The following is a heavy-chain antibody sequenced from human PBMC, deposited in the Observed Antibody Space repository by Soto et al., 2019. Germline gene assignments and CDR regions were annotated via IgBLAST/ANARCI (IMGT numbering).Heavy chain of an antibody. CDR2: IWYDGSNK. CDR3: ARDRGRLGLRESGTTYVDY. D-gene: IGHD3-16*01. Sequence: QVQLVESGGGVVQPGRSLRLSCAASGFTFSSYGMHWVRQAPGKGLEWVAVIWYDGSNKYYADSVKGRFTISRDNSKNTLYLQMNSLRAEDTAVYYCARDRGRLGLRESGTTYVDYWGQGTLVTVSS. J-gene: IGHJ4*02. CDR1: GFTFSSYG. V-gene: IGHV3-33*01.